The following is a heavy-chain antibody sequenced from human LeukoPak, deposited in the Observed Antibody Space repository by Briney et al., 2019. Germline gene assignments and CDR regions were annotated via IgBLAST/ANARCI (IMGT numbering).Heavy chain of an antibody. CDR1: GGSFSGYY. D-gene: IGHD3-3*01. CDR3: ARGLASGYPPIPFDY. V-gene: IGHV4-34*01. J-gene: IGHJ4*02. Sequence: SETLSLTCAVYGGSFSGYYWSWIRQPPGKGLEWIGEINHSGSTNYNPSLKSRVTISVDTSKNQFSLSLDSVTAADTAVYYCARGLASGYPPIPFDYWGQGTLVTVSS. CDR2: INHSGST.